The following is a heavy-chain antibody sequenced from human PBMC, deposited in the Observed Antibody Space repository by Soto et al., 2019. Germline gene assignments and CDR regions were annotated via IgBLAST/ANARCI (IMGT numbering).Heavy chain of an antibody. J-gene: IGHJ6*02. CDR3: ARDGDIVVVLAATGHYYGMDV. V-gene: IGHV3-33*01. Sequence: QVQLVESGGGVVQPGRSLRLSCAASGFTFSSYGMHWVRQAPGKGQEWVAVIWYDGSNKYYADSVKGRFTISRDNSKNTLYLQMNSLRAEDTAVYYCARDGDIVVVLAATGHYYGMDVWGQGTTVTVSS. D-gene: IGHD2-15*01. CDR2: IWYDGSNK. CDR1: GFTFSSYG.